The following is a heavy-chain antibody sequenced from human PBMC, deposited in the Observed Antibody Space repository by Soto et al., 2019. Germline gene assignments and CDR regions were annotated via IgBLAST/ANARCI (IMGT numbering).Heavy chain of an antibody. V-gene: IGHV1-18*01. J-gene: IGHJ4*02. CDR2: ISAYNGNT. Sequence: ASVKVSCKASGYTFTSYGISWVRQAPGQGLEWMGWISAYNGNTNYAQKLQGRVTMTTDTSTSTAYMELGSLRSDDTAVYYCARDLYCSGGSCIGDYPFDYWGQGTLVTVSS. CDR3: ARDLYCSGGSCIGDYPFDY. CDR1: GYTFTSYG. D-gene: IGHD2-15*01.